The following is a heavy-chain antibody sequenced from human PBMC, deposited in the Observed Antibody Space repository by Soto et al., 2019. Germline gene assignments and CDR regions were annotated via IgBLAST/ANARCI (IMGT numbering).Heavy chain of an antibody. Sequence: ASVKVSCKASGYTFTSYGISWLRQAPGQGLEWMGWISAYNGNTNYAQKLQGRVTMTTDTSTSTAYMELRSLRSDDTAVYYCATSMDLRDDAFDIWGQGTMVTVSS. CDR1: GYTFTSYG. V-gene: IGHV1-18*01. D-gene: IGHD2-2*03. CDR3: ATSMDLRDDAFDI. J-gene: IGHJ3*02. CDR2: ISAYNGNT.